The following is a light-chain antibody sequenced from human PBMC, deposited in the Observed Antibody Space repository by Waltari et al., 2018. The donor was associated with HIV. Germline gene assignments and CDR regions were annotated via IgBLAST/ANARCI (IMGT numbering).Light chain of an antibody. CDR3: AAWDDGLSGPV. CDR1: SSNIGSNY. CDR2: RNN. J-gene: IGLJ3*02. Sequence: QSVLTQPPSASGTPGQRVTISCSGSSSNIGSNYVYWYQQLPGTAPKLLIYRNNQRPSWVPVRFSCSKSGTSASLAITGLRSEDEADYYCAAWDDGLSGPVFGGGTKLTVL. V-gene: IGLV1-47*01.